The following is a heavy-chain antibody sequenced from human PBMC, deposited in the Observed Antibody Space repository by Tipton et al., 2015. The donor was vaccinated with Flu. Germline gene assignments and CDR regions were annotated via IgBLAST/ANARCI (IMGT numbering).Heavy chain of an antibody. Sequence: TLSLTCTVSGGSISRYYWSWIRQSVGKGPEWIGRTHTNGNTNYNSSFGSRLTMSVDTSKSQFSMTLSSVTAADTAVYYCARGSGSGTFMIFDFWGQGTLVTVSS. CDR1: GGSISRYY. CDR2: THTNGNT. CDR3: ARGSGSGTFMIFDF. D-gene: IGHD3-10*01. V-gene: IGHV4-4*07. J-gene: IGHJ4*02.